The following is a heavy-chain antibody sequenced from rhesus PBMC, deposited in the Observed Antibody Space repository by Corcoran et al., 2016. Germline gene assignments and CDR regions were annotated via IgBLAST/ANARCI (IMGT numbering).Heavy chain of an antibody. V-gene: IGHV4S2*01. D-gene: IGHD4-23*01. J-gene: IGHJ5-1*01. CDR2: IYGSGRST. CDR3: ARDRPSNDRFDV. Sequence: QVQLQESGPGLVKPSETLPLTCAVSVASISSNYWRCIRPSPGKGLEWIGRIYGSGRSTDYNPFLKSRVTSSIDTSKNQFSLKLSSVTAADTAVYYCARDRPSNDRFDVWGAGVLVTVSS. CDR1: VASISSNY.